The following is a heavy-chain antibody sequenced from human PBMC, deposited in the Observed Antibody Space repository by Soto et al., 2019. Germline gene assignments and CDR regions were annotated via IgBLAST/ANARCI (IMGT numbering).Heavy chain of an antibody. J-gene: IGHJ4*02. V-gene: IGHV3-23*01. CDR1: GFTFSSCA. CDR3: ANSKLG. CDR2: ISGNGGST. Sequence: LRLSCAASGFTFSSCAMGWVRQAPGKGLVWVSGISGNGGSTYYADSVKGRFTISRDTSKNTLYLQMDSLGAEDTAIYYCANSKLGGGQGTLVTVSS. D-gene: IGHD7-27*01.